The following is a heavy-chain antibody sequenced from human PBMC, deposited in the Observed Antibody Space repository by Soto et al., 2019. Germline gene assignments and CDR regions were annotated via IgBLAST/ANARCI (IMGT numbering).Heavy chain of an antibody. J-gene: IGHJ6*02. D-gene: IGHD6-13*01. CDR3: ARDLFSPAAGLYGMDG. V-gene: IGHV3-53*01. CDR2: IDSGGST. Sequence: FLRLSCAPSGFTISCNYMIWVRQAPSKGLEWVSVIDSGGSTYYADSVKGRFTISRDNSKNTLDLQMNRLRAEDTAVYYCARDLFSPAAGLYGMDGWGQGPTVT. CDR1: GFTISCNY.